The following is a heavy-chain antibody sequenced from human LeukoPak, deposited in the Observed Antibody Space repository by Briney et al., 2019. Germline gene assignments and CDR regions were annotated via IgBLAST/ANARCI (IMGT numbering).Heavy chain of an antibody. J-gene: IGHJ3*02. CDR2: INAGNGNT. Sequence: ASVKVSCKASGYTFTSYAMHWVRQAPGQRLEWMGWINAGNGNTKYSQKFQGRVTVTRDTSASTAYMELSSLRSEDTAVYYCAREIQPYSSGRDAFDIWGQGTMVTVSS. D-gene: IGHD6-19*01. CDR1: GYTFTSYA. V-gene: IGHV1-3*01. CDR3: AREIQPYSSGRDAFDI.